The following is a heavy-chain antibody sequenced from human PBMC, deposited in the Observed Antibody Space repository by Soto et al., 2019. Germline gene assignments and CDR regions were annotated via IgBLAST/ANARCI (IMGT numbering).Heavy chain of an antibody. D-gene: IGHD3-22*01. CDR1: GFTFGDYA. J-gene: IGHJ5*02. CDR2: IRSKAYGGTT. V-gene: IGHV3-49*03. Sequence: GGSLRLSCTASGFTFGDYAMSWFRQAPGKGLEWVGFIRSKAYGGTTEYAASVKGRFTISRDDSKSIAYLQMNSLKTEDTAVYYCTRELNYYDSSGYYYWFDPWGQGTLVTVSS. CDR3: TRELNYYDSSGYYYWFDP.